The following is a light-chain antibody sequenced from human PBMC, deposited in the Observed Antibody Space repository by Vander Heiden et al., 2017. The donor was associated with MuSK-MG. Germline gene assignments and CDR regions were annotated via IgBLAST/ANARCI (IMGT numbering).Light chain of an antibody. CDR2: FGS. CDR3: RQGRQSPWT. V-gene: IGKV2-28*01. J-gene: IGKJ1*01. CDR1: QSLLYSNGCNY. Sequence: DIVMTQSQLSLPVTPGEPASISCRSSQSLLYSNGCNYFNWYLQKPGQSPQLLSYFGSNRASGVPDRCSGSGSGTDFTLKISRVEAEDVGVYYGRQGRQSPWTFGQGTKVEIK.